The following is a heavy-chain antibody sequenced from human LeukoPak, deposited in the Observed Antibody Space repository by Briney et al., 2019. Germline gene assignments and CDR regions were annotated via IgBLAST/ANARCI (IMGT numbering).Heavy chain of an antibody. D-gene: IGHD5-12*01. J-gene: IGHJ4*02. CDR1: GGTFSSYA. CDR3: ARNIVAHDYDYFDY. CDR2: IIPIFGTA. Sequence: SVKVSCKASGGTFSSYAISWVRQAPGQGLEWMGGIIPIFGTANYAQKFQGRVTITAGESTSPAYMELSSLRSEDTAVYYCARNIVAHDYDYFDYWGQGTLVTVSS. V-gene: IGHV1-69*01.